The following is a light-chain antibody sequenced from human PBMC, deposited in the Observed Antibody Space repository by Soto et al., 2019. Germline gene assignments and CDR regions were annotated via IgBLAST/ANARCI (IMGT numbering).Light chain of an antibody. CDR2: GNS. J-gene: IGLJ1*01. Sequence: QSVLTQPPSVSGAPGQRVTISCTGSSSNIGAGYDVHWYRQPPGTAPKLLIYGNSNRPSGVPDRFSGSKSGTSASLAITGLQAEDEADYYCQSYDSSLSGYVFGTGTKLTVL. CDR1: SSNIGAGYD. CDR3: QSYDSSLSGYV. V-gene: IGLV1-40*01.